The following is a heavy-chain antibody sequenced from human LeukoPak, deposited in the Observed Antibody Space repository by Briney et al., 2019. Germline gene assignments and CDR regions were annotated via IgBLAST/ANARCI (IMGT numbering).Heavy chain of an antibody. CDR3: ARGPGGDVVVPAAIVPYYYYMDV. J-gene: IGHJ6*03. V-gene: IGHV1-18*01. Sequence: ASVKVSCKASGYTFTSYGISWVRQAPGQGLEWMGWISAYNGNTNYAQKLQGRVTMTTDTSTSTAYMELRSLRSDDTAVYYCARGPGGDVVVPAAIVPYYYYMDVWGKGTTVTVSS. CDR2: ISAYNGNT. D-gene: IGHD2-2*02. CDR1: GYTFTSYG.